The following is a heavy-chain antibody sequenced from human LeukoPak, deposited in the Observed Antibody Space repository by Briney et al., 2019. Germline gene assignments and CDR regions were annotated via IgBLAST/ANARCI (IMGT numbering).Heavy chain of an antibody. Sequence: ASVKVSCKASGYTFTSYDINWVRQATGQGLEWMGWMNPNSGNTGYAQKFQGRVTMTRNTSISTAYMELSSLRSEDTAVYYCASAVVVIAADAFDIWGQGTKVTVSS. CDR3: ASAVVVIAADAFDI. V-gene: IGHV1-8*01. J-gene: IGHJ3*02. CDR2: MNPNSGNT. D-gene: IGHD3-22*01. CDR1: GYTFTSYD.